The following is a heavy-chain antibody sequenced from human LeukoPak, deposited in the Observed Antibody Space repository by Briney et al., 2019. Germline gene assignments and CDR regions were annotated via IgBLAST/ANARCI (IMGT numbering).Heavy chain of an antibody. D-gene: IGHD2-2*01. CDR3: ATGVDCGSTSCYLDY. V-gene: IGHV1-24*01. J-gene: IGHJ4*02. CDR1: GYTLTELS. Sequence: GAVVKVSCKVSGYTLTELSMQWVRQAPGKGLEGRGGFDTEDGETIYAQKFQGRVTMTEDTSTDTAYMELSSLRSEATAVYYCATGVDCGSTSCYLDYWGQGTLVTVSS. CDR2: FDTEDGET.